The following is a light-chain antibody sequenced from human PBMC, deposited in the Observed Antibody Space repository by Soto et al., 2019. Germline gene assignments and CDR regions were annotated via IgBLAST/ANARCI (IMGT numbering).Light chain of an antibody. J-gene: IGKJ1*01. CDR2: RVS. CDR1: QSVSGN. Sequence: QSPGTLSLSPGERATLSCRASQSVSGNLAWYQQEPGQSPRLLIYRVSARATGIPARFSGSGFGTEFTLPISSLRSEDFALYSCQQDNVGPETSGQGTKGE. V-gene: IGKV3-15*01. CDR3: QQDNVGPET.